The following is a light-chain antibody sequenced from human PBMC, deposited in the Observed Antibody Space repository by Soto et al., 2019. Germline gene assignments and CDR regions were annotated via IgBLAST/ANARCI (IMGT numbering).Light chain of an antibody. J-gene: IGLJ1*01. V-gene: IGLV1-47*01. CDR3: AAWDDRLGGLYV. CDR1: SSNIGSNY. Sequence: QSVLTQPPSASGTPGQRVTISCSGSSSNIGSNYVYWHQQLPGTAPKLLIYRSNQRPSGVPDRFAGSKAGTSASLAISGLRSEDEAEYSCAAWDDRLGGLYVFGTGTKVTVL. CDR2: RSN.